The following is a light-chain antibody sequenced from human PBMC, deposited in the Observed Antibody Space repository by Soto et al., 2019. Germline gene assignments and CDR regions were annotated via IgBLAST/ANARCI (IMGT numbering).Light chain of an antibody. V-gene: IGLV3-21*02. CDR1: NIGSRS. J-gene: IGLJ3*02. CDR3: QVWDTTSDHWM. Sequence: SYELTQPPSVSVAPRQTATITCGGNNIGSRSVHWYQQKSGQAPVLVVFDDSVRPSGIPERISGYNSGNTATLTISGVEDGDEADYYCQVWDTTSDHWMFGGGTKVTVL. CDR2: DDS.